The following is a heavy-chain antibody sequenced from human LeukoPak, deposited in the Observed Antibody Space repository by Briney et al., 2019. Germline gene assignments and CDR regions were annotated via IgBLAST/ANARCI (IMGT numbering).Heavy chain of an antibody. CDR3: ARDPGSDIVVVVAATPDY. CDR2: ISSSSSTI. Sequence: GGSLRLSCAASGCTFSSYSLNWVRQPRGKGLEGVSYISSSSSTIYYADSVKGRFTISRDNAKNSLYLQMNSLRDEDTAVYYCARDPGSDIVVVVAATPDYWGQGTLVTVSS. D-gene: IGHD2-15*01. V-gene: IGHV3-48*02. J-gene: IGHJ4*02. CDR1: GCTFSSYS.